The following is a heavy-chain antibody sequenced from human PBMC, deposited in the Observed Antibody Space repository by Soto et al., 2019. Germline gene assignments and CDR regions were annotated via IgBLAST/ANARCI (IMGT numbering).Heavy chain of an antibody. V-gene: IGHV1-8*01. J-gene: IGHJ5*02. CDR3: ARGSPYSSSWYPSWFDP. Sequence: ASVKVSCKASGYTFTSYDINWVRQATGQGLEWMGWMNPNSGNTGYAQKFQGRVTMTRNTSISTAYMELSSLRSEDTAVYYCARGSPYSSSWYPSWFDPWGQGTLVTVSS. CDR2: MNPNSGNT. D-gene: IGHD6-13*01. CDR1: GYTFTSYD.